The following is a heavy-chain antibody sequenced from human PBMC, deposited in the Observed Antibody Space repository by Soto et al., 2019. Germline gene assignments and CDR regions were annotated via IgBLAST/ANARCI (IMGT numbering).Heavy chain of an antibody. CDR3: ARGYCYDSSGYYAFDI. D-gene: IGHD3-22*01. CDR2: IYYSGST. J-gene: IGHJ3*02. CDR1: GVSISSGGDY. Sequence: SEPLSLTWTVSGVSISSGGDYWSWIRQHPGKGLEWIGYIYYSGSTYYNPSLQSRFTISVDKSKNEFSLKLSYVTAAETAVYYCARGYCYDSSGYYAFDIWGQGTMVTVSS. V-gene: IGHV4-31*02.